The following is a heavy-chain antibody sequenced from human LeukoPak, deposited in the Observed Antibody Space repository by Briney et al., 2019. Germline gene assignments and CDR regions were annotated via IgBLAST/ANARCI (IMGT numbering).Heavy chain of an antibody. Sequence: SETLSLTCAVYGGSFSGYYWSWIRQPPGKGLEWIGEINHSGSTNYNPSLKSRVTISVDTSKNQFSLKLSSVTAADTAVYYCAREVGVGAPDFDYWGQGTLVTVSS. CDR2: INHSGST. V-gene: IGHV4-34*01. D-gene: IGHD1-26*01. CDR1: GGSFSGYY. CDR3: AREVGVGAPDFDY. J-gene: IGHJ4*02.